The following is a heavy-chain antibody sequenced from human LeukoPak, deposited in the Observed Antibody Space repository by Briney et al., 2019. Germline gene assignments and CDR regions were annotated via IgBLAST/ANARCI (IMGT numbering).Heavy chain of an antibody. CDR3: ARDGGYYDSSGIPY. V-gene: IGHV1-69*01. Sequence: SVKVSCKASGGTFSSYAISWVRQAPGQGLEWMGGIIPIFGTANYAQKFQGRVTITADESTSTAYMELSSLRSEDTAVYYCARDGGYYDSSGIPYWGQGTLVTVSS. CDR1: GGTFSSYA. CDR2: IIPIFGTA. J-gene: IGHJ4*02. D-gene: IGHD3-22*01.